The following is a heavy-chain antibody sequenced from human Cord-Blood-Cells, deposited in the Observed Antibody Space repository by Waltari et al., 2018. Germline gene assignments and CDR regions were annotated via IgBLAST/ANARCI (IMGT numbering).Heavy chain of an antibody. CDR3: AREVWFDA. CDR2: SNPYRGGT. V-gene: IGHV1-2*02. Sequence: QVQLVQSGAEVKKPGASVKVSCKASGYTFTGYYMHWVRQDPGQGLEWMGWSNPYRGGTNHAQQVRGRVTMTGDTSISTAYMGRSGLCSDDTAVYYCAREVWFDAWGQGTLVAVSS. CDR1: GYTFTGYY. J-gene: IGHJ5*02.